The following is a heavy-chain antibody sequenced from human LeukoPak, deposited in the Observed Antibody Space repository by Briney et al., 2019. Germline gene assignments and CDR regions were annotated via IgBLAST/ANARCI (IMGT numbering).Heavy chain of an antibody. Sequence: SETLSLTCTVSGGSISSSRDYWDWIRQPPGKGLEWIGSISYTGITYYNPSLKSRVTISVDTSKNQFSLKLSSVTGADTAVYYCARNPYYYDSESYYNSAFDIWGQGTLVTVSS. J-gene: IGHJ3*02. CDR1: GGSISSSRDY. CDR3: ARNPYYYDSESYYNSAFDI. D-gene: IGHD3-10*01. CDR2: ISYTGIT. V-gene: IGHV4-39*01.